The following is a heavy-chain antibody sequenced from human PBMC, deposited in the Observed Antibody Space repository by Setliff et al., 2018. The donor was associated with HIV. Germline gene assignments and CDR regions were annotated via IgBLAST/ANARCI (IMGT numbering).Heavy chain of an antibody. CDR1: GGSFSGYY. J-gene: IGHJ3*02. D-gene: IGHD1-26*01. CDR2: INHSGST. CDR3: ARTSGSRPHDAFDI. Sequence: SETLSLTCAVYGGSFSGYYWSWIRQPPGKGLEWIGEINHSGSTNYNPSLKSRVTISVDTSKNQFSLKLSSVTAADTAVYYCARTSGSRPHDAFDIWGQGTMVTFSS. V-gene: IGHV4-34*01.